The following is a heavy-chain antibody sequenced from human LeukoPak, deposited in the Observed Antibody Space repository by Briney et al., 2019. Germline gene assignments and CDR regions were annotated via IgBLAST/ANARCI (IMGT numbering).Heavy chain of an antibody. Sequence: GGSLRLSCAASGFIFSPYGMYWLRQAPGKGLEWVAFIRHDGSIKNYADPVKGRSTISRDNSKNTLYLQMNSLRAEDTAVYYCAKDSLADIDYWGQGTLVTVSS. CDR1: GFIFSPYG. D-gene: IGHD3-16*01. J-gene: IGHJ4*02. CDR3: AKDSLADIDY. CDR2: IRHDGSIK. V-gene: IGHV3-30*02.